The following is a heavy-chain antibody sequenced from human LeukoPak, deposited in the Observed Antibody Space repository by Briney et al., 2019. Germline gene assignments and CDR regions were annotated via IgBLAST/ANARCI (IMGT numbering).Heavy chain of an antibody. J-gene: IGHJ3*02. V-gene: IGHV3-21*04. CDR3: AKDWDSSTYYYGSGSYLGHTSPSDIPNAFDI. D-gene: IGHD3-10*01. CDR2: ISSSSSYI. CDR1: GFTFSSYS. Sequence: GGSLRLSCAASGFTFSSYSMNWVRQAPGKGLEWVSSISSSSSYIYYADSVKGRFTISRDNAKNSLYLQMNSLRAEDTALYYCAKDWDSSTYYYGSGSYLGHTSPSDIPNAFDIWGQGTMVTVSS.